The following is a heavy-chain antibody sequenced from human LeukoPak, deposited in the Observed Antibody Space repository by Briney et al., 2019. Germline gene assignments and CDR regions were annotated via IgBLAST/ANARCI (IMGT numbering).Heavy chain of an antibody. CDR3: ARAVRAHPPADF. V-gene: IGHV3-74*01. Sequence: GGSLRLSCSASGFRFSCYWMHWVRQAPGKGLEWVSRINSDGSSTTYADSVKGRSSISRDNAKNTLYLHMSSLRAEDTGVYYCARAVRAHPPADFWGQGTLVTVSS. J-gene: IGHJ4*02. CDR2: INSDGSST. CDR1: GFRFSCYW. D-gene: IGHD3-3*01.